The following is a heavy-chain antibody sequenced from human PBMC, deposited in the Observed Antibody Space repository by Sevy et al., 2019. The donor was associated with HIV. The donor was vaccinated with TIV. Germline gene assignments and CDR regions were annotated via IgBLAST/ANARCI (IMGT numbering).Heavy chain of an antibody. CDR2: IYYNGNT. CDR1: GGSIRSYY. J-gene: IGHJ4*02. CDR3: ARGRGFGVVIPSPFDY. Sequence: SETLSLTCTVSGGSIRSYYGSWIRQPPGKGLEWIGYIYYNGNTNYNPSLRSRVTISVDTSKNQFSLKLSSVTAADTAVYYCARGRGFGVVIPSPFDYWGQGTLVTVSS. D-gene: IGHD3-3*01. V-gene: IGHV4-59*01.